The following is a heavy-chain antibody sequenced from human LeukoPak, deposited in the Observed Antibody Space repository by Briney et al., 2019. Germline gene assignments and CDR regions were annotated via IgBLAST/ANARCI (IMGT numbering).Heavy chain of an antibody. CDR2: ISSSGSTI. V-gene: IGHV3-11*01. CDR3: AKSPKYYYDSSGRNYFDY. Sequence: PGGSLRLSCAASGFTFSDYYMSWIRQAPGKGLEWVSYISSSGSTIYYADSVKGRFTISRDNSKNTLYLQMNSLRAEDTAVYYYAKSPKYYYDSSGRNYFDYWGQGTLVTVSS. J-gene: IGHJ4*02. CDR1: GFTFSDYY. D-gene: IGHD3-22*01.